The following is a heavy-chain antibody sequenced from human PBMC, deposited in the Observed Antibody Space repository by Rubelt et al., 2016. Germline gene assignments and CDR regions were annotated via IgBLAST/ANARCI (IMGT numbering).Heavy chain of an antibody. CDR3: AREIGSSVDYYYGMDV. V-gene: IGHV1-2*06. J-gene: IGHJ6*02. D-gene: IGHD1-26*01. CDR2: INPNSGGT. Sequence: WMGRINPNSGGTNYAQKFQGRVTMTRDTSISTAYMELSRLRSDDTAVYYCAREIGSSVDYYYGMDVWGQGTTVTVSS.